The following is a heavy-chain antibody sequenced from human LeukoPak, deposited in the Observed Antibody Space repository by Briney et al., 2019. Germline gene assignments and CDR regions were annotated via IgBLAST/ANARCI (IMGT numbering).Heavy chain of an antibody. CDR3: ARVRDSGSYFCYFDY. Sequence: GGSLRLSCAASGFTFSSYAMSWVRQAPGKGLEWVSAISGSGGSTYYADSVKGRFTISRGNSKNTLYLQMNSLRAEDTAVYYCARVRDSGSYFCYFDYWGQGTLVTVSS. CDR2: ISGSGGST. D-gene: IGHD1-26*01. CDR1: GFTFSSYA. J-gene: IGHJ4*02. V-gene: IGHV3-23*01.